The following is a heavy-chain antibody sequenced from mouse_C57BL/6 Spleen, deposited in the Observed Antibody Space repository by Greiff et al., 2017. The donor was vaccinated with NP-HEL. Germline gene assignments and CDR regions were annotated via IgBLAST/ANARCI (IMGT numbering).Heavy chain of an antibody. V-gene: IGHV1-80*01. CDR1: GYAFSSYW. D-gene: IGHD2-5*01. J-gene: IGHJ3*01. CDR2: IYPGDGDT. Sequence: QVQLKQSGAELVKPGASVKISCKASGYAFSSYWMNWVKQRPGKGLEWIGQIYPGDGDTNYNGKFKGKATLTADKSSSTAYMQLSSLTSEDSAVYFCARDYSNYVRFAYWGQGTLVTVSA. CDR3: ARDYSNYVRFAY.